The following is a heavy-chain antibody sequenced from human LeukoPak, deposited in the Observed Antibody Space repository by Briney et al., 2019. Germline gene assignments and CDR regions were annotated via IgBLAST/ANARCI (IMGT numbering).Heavy chain of an antibody. V-gene: IGHV4-34*01. CDR3: ARKSGTYYDILTGYNWFDP. J-gene: IGHJ5*02. D-gene: IGHD3-9*01. CDR2: INHSGST. Sequence: PSETLSLTCAVYGGSFSGYYWSWIRQPPGKGLEWIGEINHSGSTNYNPSLKSRVTISVDTSKNQFSLKLSSVTAADTAVYYCARKSGTYYDILTGYNWFDPWGQGTLVTVSS. CDR1: GGSFSGYY.